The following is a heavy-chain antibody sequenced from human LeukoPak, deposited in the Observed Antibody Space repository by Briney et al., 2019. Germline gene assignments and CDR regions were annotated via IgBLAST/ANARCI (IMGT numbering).Heavy chain of an antibody. CDR2: ISSDGSST. V-gene: IGHV3-74*01. CDR1: GFTVSSNY. D-gene: IGHD1-26*01. J-gene: IGHJ4*02. CDR3: ARGMGATTGGY. Sequence: GGSLRLSCAASGFTVSSNYMSWVRQAPGKGLVWVSRISSDGSSTTYADSVKGRFTISRDNAKNTLHLQMNSLRAEDTAVYYCARGMGATTGGYWGQGTLVTVSS.